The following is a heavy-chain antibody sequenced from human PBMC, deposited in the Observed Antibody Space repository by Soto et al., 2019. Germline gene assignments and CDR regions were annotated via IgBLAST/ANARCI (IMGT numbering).Heavy chain of an antibody. CDR1: GGSFSSGGDS. Sequence: QLQLQESGSGLVKPSQTLSLACAVSGGSFSSGGDSWNWIRQPPGKGPEWLAYINHSGSTYYNPSLKGRVTISVDVSTNQSSLRLSSVTAADTAVYYCVRGWVIYVNCDYWDQGTRVTVSS. J-gene: IGHJ4*02. CDR3: VRGWVIYVNCDY. V-gene: IGHV4-30-2*01. CDR2: INHSGST. D-gene: IGHD3-10*02.